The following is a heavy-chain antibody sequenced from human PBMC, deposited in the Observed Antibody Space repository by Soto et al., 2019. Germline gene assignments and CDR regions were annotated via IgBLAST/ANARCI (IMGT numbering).Heavy chain of an antibody. CDR1: GFTFSSYS. J-gene: IGHJ6*03. Sequence: GGSLRLSCAASGFTFSSYSMNWVRQAPGKGLEWVSSISSSSSYIYYADSVKGRFTISRDNAKNSLYLQMNSLRAEDTAVYYCAREGVVPAAIFVYYYYYMDVWGKGTTVTVSS. CDR2: ISSSSSYI. CDR3: AREGVVPAAIFVYYYYYMDV. D-gene: IGHD2-2*01. V-gene: IGHV3-21*01.